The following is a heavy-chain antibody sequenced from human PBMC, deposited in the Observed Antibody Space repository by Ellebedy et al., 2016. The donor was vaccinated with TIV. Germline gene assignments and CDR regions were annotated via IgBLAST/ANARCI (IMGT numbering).Heavy chain of an antibody. CDR3: TRACPQGYCIGANFDY. CDR1: AFPFSTNW. CDR2: INHDSSET. Sequence: GGSLRLXXVASAFPFSTNWMTWVRQAPGKGLQWVANINHDSSETYYVGSVRGRFTISRDNAKNSLYLQMNSLRAEDTAVYYCTRACPQGYCIGANFDYWGQGALVTVSS. V-gene: IGHV3-7*01. J-gene: IGHJ4*02. D-gene: IGHD2-15*01.